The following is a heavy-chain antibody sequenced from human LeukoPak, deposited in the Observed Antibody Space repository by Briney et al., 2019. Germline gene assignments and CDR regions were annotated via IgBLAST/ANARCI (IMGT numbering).Heavy chain of an antibody. Sequence: SQTLSLTCTVSGGSISSGSYYWSWIRQPAGKGLEWIGRIYTSGSTNYNPSLKSRVTILVDTSKNQFSLKLSSVTAADTAVYYCASAHYCSGGSCYSFAEYFQHWGQGTLVTVSS. CDR2: IYTSGST. CDR1: GGSISSGSYY. V-gene: IGHV4-61*02. CDR3: ASAHYCSGGSCYSFAEYFQH. D-gene: IGHD2-15*01. J-gene: IGHJ1*01.